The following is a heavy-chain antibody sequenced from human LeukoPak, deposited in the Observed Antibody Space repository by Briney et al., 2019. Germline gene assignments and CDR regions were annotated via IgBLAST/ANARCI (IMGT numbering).Heavy chain of an antibody. V-gene: IGHV3-30*02. CDR2: XXXXGSNK. CDR3: AKDSSSGCPTCYYYGMDV. D-gene: IGHD6-19*01. Sequence: VXXAPXXGLEWVXXXXXXGSNKYYADSVKGRFTISRDNSKNTLYLQMNSLRAEDTAVYYCAKDSSSGCPTCYYYGMDVWGQGTTVTVSS. J-gene: IGHJ6*02.